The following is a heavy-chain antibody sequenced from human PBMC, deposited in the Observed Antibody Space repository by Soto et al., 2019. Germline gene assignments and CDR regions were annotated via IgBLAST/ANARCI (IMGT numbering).Heavy chain of an antibody. D-gene: IGHD4-17*01. CDR2: ISGSGGST. CDR1: GFTFSSYA. Sequence: GGSLRLSCAASGFTFSSYAMSWVRQAPGKGLEWVSAISGSGGSTYYADSVKGRFTISRDNSKNTLYLQMNSLRAEDTAVYYCANGVVYGDYRFDYWGQGTLVTVSS. J-gene: IGHJ4*02. CDR3: ANGVVYGDYRFDY. V-gene: IGHV3-23*01.